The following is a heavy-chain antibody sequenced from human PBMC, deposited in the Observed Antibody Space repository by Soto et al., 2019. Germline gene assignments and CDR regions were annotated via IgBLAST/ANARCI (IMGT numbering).Heavy chain of an antibody. D-gene: IGHD3-10*01. V-gene: IGHV4-39*01. CDR2: IYYSGST. J-gene: IGHJ4*02. CDR3: TRGPSGDKVDY. CDR1: GGSISSSSFH. Sequence: SETLSLTCTVSGGSISSSSFHWGWIRQPPGKGLEWIGSIYYSGSTYYSPSLKSRVTISVDTSKNQFSLKLSSVTAADTAVYYCTRGPSGDKVDYGGQEPRVTV.